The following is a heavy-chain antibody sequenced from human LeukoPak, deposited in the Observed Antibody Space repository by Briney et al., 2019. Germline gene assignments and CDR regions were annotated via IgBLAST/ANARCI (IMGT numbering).Heavy chain of an antibody. CDR3: AXXXXSXXRXFDP. V-gene: IGHV4-59*12. CDR1: GSXXXXY. CDR2: ISYSGST. Sequence: GSXXXXYWXWIRQPPGXXLXWIGYISYSGSTNYXPSLKSRVTISVDKXKNQXSLKLSSVTAADTAVYYCAXXXXSXXRXFDPXGXGXLVTVSS. J-gene: IGHJ5*02.